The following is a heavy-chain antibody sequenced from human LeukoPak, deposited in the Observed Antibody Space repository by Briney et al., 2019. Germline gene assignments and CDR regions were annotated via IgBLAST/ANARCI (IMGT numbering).Heavy chain of an antibody. V-gene: IGHV4-39*01. Sequence: SETLSLTCTVSGGSISSSSYYWGWIRQPPGKGLEWIGSIYYSGSTYYNPSLKSRVTMSVDTSKNQFSLNLSSVTAADTAVYYCARLPYTSSWPPKTKYYFDYWGQGTLVTVSS. CDR2: IYYSGST. J-gene: IGHJ4*02. D-gene: IGHD6-13*01. CDR3: ARLPYTSSWPPKTKYYFDY. CDR1: GGSISSSSYY.